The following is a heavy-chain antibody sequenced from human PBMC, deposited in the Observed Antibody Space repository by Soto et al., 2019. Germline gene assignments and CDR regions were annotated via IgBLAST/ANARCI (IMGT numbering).Heavy chain of an antibody. V-gene: IGHV4-31*03. CDR2: IYYSGST. J-gene: IGHJ4*02. Sequence: SETLSLTCTVSGGSISSGGYYWSWIRQHPGKGLEWIGYIYYSGSTYYNPSLKSRVTISVDTSKNQFSLKLSSVTAADTAVYYCAREPPRRGYYYDSSGSQAPGYWGQGTLVTVSS. D-gene: IGHD3-22*01. CDR1: GGSISSGGYY. CDR3: AREPPRRGYYYDSSGSQAPGY.